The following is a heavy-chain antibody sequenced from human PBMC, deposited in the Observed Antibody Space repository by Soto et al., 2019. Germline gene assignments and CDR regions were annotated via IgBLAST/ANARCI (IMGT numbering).Heavy chain of an antibody. D-gene: IGHD4-4*01. CDR3: ARDVIDDYSLSNWFDP. Sequence: QVQLVESGGGVVQPGRSLRLSCAASGFTFSSYAMHWVRQAPGKGLEWVAVISYDGSNKYYADSVKGRFTISRDNSKNTQYLQMNILRAEDTAVYYCARDVIDDYSLSNWFDPWGQGTLVTVSS. CDR2: ISYDGSNK. V-gene: IGHV3-30-3*01. CDR1: GFTFSSYA. J-gene: IGHJ5*02.